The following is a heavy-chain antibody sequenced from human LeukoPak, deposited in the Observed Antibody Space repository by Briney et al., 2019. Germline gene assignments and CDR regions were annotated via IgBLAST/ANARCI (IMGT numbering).Heavy chain of an antibody. J-gene: IGHJ4*02. D-gene: IGHD4-17*01. CDR1: GYSFTSYW. CDR2: IDPSDSYT. V-gene: IGHV5-10-1*01. Sequence: GESLRISCKGSGYSFTSYWISWVRQMPGKGLEWMGRIDPSDSYTNYSPSFQGHVTISADKSISTAYLQWSSLKASDTAMYYCTRLAPNYGDTLAPPDWGQGTLVTVSS. CDR3: TRLAPNYGDTLAPPD.